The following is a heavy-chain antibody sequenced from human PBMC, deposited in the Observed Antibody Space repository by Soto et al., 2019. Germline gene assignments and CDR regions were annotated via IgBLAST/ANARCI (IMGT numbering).Heavy chain of an antibody. CDR3: ARDLAGSYYPFYY. J-gene: IGHJ4*02. CDR1: GYTCTSYG. D-gene: IGHD1-26*01. CDR2: ISAYNGNT. Sequence: QVQLVQSGAEVQKPGASVKVSCKASGYTCTSYGISWVRQAPGQGLEWMGWISAYNGNTNYAQKLQSKGTMTTAPATSTTYMELRSLRSDDTAVYYCARDLAGSYYPFYYWGQGTLVTVSS. V-gene: IGHV1-18*04.